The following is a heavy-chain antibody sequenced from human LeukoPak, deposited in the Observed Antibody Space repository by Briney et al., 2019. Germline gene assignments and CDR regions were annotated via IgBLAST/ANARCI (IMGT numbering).Heavy chain of an antibody. J-gene: IGHJ4*02. CDR3: ARTPTIFGVASFDY. D-gene: IGHD3-3*01. CDR1: GGSISSYY. CDR2: IYYSGST. Sequence: SETLSLTCTVSGGSISSYYWSWIRQPPGKGLEWIGYIYYSGSTNYNPSLKSRVTISVDTSKNQFSLKLSSVTAADTAVYYCARTPTIFGVASFDYWGQGTLVTVSS. V-gene: IGHV4-59*01.